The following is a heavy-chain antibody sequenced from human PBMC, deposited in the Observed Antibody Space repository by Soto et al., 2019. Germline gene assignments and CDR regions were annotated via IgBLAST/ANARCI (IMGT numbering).Heavy chain of an antibody. Sequence: ASVKVSCKASGYTFTGYYMHWVRQAPGQGLEWMGWINPNSGGTNYAQKFQGWVTMTRDTSISTAYMELSRLRSDDTAVYYCARGPIAARPLSRAFDIWGQGTMVTVSS. J-gene: IGHJ3*02. CDR1: GYTFTGYY. CDR2: INPNSGGT. D-gene: IGHD6-6*01. V-gene: IGHV1-2*04. CDR3: ARGPIAARPLSRAFDI.